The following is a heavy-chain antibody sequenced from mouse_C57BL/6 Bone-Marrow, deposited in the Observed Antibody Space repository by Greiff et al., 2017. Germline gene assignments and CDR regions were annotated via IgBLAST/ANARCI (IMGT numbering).Heavy chain of an antibody. CDR3: GITGAFAY. D-gene: IGHD4-1*01. J-gene: IGHJ3*01. V-gene: IGHV1-81*01. CDR1: GYTFTSYG. CDR2: IYPRSGNT. Sequence: QVQLKQSGAELARPGASVKLSCKASGYTFTSYGISWVKQRTGQGLEWIGEIYPRSGNTYYNEKFKGKATLTADKSSSTAYMELRSLTSEDSAVYFFGITGAFAYGGQGTLVTVSA.